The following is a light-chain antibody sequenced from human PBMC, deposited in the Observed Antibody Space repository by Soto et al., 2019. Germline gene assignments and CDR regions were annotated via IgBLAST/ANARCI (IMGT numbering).Light chain of an antibody. Sequence: QSVLTQPASVSGSPGQSITISCTGTSSDVGSFNFVSWYQQHPDKAPELIIYEFTKRPSGVSNRFSGSKSDNTASLTISGLQLEDEAEYYCCAYPGRSTWVFGGGTKVTVL. CDR3: CAYPGRSTWV. CDR1: SSDVGSFNF. CDR2: EFT. V-gene: IGLV2-23*02. J-gene: IGLJ3*02.